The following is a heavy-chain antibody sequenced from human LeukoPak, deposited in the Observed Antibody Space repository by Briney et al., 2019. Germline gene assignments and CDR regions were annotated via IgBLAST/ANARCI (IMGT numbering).Heavy chain of an antibody. CDR3: AKDGDYSNYPINWFDP. Sequence: GGSLRLSCAASGFTFSDYYMSWIRQAPGKGLEWVSYISNSGSTIYYADSVKGRFAISRDSAKNSLFLQMNGLRAEDTAVYYCAKDGDYSNYPINWFDPWGQGTLVTVSS. CDR1: GFTFSDYY. V-gene: IGHV3-11*01. CDR2: ISNSGSTI. D-gene: IGHD4-11*01. J-gene: IGHJ5*02.